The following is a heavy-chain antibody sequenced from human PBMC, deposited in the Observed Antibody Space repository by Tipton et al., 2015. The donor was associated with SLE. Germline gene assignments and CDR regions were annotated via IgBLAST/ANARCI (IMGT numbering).Heavy chain of an antibody. CDR3: ARGSRITIFGVVQYYFDY. J-gene: IGHJ4*02. CDR2: INHSGST. CDR1: GGSFSGYY. V-gene: IGHV4-34*01. D-gene: IGHD3-3*01. Sequence: GSLRLSCAVYGGSFSGYYWSWIRQPPGKGLEWIGEINHSGSTNYNPSLKSQVTISVDTSKNQFSLKLSSVTAADTAVYYCARGSRITIFGVVQYYFDYWGQGTLVTVSS.